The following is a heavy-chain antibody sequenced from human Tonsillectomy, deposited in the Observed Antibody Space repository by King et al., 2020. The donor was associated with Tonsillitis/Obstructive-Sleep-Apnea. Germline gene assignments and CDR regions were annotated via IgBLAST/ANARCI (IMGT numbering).Heavy chain of an antibody. CDR1: GYTFTTYG. V-gene: IGHV1-18*01. CDR2: ISPYNGKT. CDR3: AREGRVEYYENRVYHYGGIDY. J-gene: IGHJ4*01. Sequence: QLVQSGGEVKKPGASVKVSCKASGYTFTTYGVSWVRQAPGQGLEWMGWISPYNGKTIYTQRLQARVTMTTDTATSTAYMELRSLRSDDTAVYYCAREGRVEYYENRVYHYGGIDYWGHGTLVTGSS. D-gene: IGHD3-16*01.